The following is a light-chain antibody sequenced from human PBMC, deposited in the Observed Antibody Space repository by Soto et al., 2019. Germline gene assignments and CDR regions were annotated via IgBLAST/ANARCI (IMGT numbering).Light chain of an antibody. CDR2: DVT. CDR1: SSDVGGYNY. Sequence: QSVLTQPRSVSGSPGQSVTISCTGTSSDVGGYNYVSWYQQHPGKAPKLMIYDVTKQPSGVPYRFSGSKSGNTASLTISGLQAEDEADYYCCSYAGSYTGVFGGGTKVTVL. V-gene: IGLV2-11*01. CDR3: CSYAGSYTGV. J-gene: IGLJ2*01.